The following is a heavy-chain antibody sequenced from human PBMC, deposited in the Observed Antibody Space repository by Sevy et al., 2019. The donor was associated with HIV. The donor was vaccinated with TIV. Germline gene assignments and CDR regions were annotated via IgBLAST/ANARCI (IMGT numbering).Heavy chain of an antibody. Sequence: GGSLRLSCAASGFTFSSYAMHWVRQAPGKGLEWVAVISYDGSNKYYADSVKGRFTISRDNSKNTLYLQMNSLRAEDTAVYYCARDPWIQLWSYYFDYWGQGTLVTVSS. V-gene: IGHV3-30*14. CDR3: ARDPWIQLWSYYFDY. CDR2: ISYDGSNK. CDR1: GFTFSSYA. D-gene: IGHD5-18*01. J-gene: IGHJ4*02.